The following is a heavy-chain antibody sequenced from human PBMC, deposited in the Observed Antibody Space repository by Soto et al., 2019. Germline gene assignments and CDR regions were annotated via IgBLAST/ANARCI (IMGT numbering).Heavy chain of an antibody. CDR3: ARGDYGGYPGYFQH. Sequence: GGSLRLSCAVSGFTFSSYAMSWVRQAPGKGLEWVSGISGSSGSTYYADSVKGRFTISRDNPKNTLYLQMNSLRAEDTAVYYCARGDYGGYPGYFQHWGQGTLVTVSS. CDR2: ISGSSGST. D-gene: IGHD4-17*01. J-gene: IGHJ1*01. CDR1: GFTFSSYA. V-gene: IGHV3-23*01.